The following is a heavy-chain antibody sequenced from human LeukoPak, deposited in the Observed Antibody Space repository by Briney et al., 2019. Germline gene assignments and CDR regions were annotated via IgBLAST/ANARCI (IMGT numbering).Heavy chain of an antibody. CDR1: GGSISTDASY. CDR2: IYYSGST. Sequence: KSSETLSLTCTVSGGSISTDASYWAWIRQPPGKGLEWIGSIYYSGSTYYSSSLKSRVTLSVDMSKNQFSLKMSSVTAADTAVFYCARLFSRGWEYHFGLDVWGQGTTVTVS. CDR3: ARLFSRGWEYHFGLDV. J-gene: IGHJ6*02. V-gene: IGHV4-39*01. D-gene: IGHD6-19*01.